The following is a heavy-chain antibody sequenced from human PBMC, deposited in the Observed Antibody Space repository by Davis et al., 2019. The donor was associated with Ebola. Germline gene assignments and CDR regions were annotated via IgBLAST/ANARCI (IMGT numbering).Heavy chain of an antibody. Sequence: GGSLRLSCAASGFTFSSYGMHWVRQAPGKGLEWVAVISYDGSNKYYADSVKGRFTISRDNSKNTLYLQMNSLRAEDTAVYYCAKGETDSLGFSPDIVVVVAAPYYFDYWGQGTLVTVSS. CDR2: ISYDGSNK. J-gene: IGHJ4*02. D-gene: IGHD2-15*01. V-gene: IGHV3-30*18. CDR1: GFTFSSYG. CDR3: AKGETDSLGFSPDIVVVVAAPYYFDY.